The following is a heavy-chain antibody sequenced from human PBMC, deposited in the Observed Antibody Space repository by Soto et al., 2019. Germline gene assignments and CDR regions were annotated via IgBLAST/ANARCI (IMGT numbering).Heavy chain of an antibody. Sequence: GGSLRLSCAASGFTVSSNYMSWVRQAPGKGLEWVSVIYSGGSTYYADSVKGRFTISRDNSKNTLYLQMNSLRAEDTAVYYCARERRRFWSGRAFDIWGQGTMVTVSS. J-gene: IGHJ3*02. D-gene: IGHD3-3*01. CDR3: ARERRRFWSGRAFDI. CDR1: GFTVSSNY. CDR2: IYSGGST. V-gene: IGHV3-66*01.